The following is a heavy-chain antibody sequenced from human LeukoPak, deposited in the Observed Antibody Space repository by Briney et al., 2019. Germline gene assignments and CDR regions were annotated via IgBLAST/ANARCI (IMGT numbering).Heavy chain of an antibody. V-gene: IGHV4-59*01. J-gene: IGHJ4*02. D-gene: IGHD2-15*01. CDR1: GGSLSGYY. CDR2: IYYSGST. Sequence: SETLSLTCTVSGGSLSGYYWSWLRQPPGKGLEGIGYIYYSGSTNYNPSLKSRVTISVDTSKNQFSLKLSSVTAADTAVYYCARTYCSGSTCYPNRLDYWGPGTLVTVSS. CDR3: ARTYCSGSTCYPNRLDY.